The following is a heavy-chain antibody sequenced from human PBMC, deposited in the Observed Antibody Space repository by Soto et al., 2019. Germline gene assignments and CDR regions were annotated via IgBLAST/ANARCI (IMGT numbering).Heavy chain of an antibody. V-gene: IGHV3-21*01. Sequence: GGSLRLSCAASGFTFSSYSMNWVRQAPGKGLEWVSRISSNSSNRDYADSVKGRFTISRDNAKNTLFLQMNSLRVEDTAVYYCVRLLDRDFWGQGTLVTVSS. CDR2: ISSNSSNR. J-gene: IGHJ4*02. CDR3: VRLLDRDF. CDR1: GFTFSSYS. D-gene: IGHD1-1*01.